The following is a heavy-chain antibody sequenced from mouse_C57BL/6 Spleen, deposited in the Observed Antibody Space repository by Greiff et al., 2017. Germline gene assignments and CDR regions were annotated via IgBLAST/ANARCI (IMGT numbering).Heavy chain of an antibody. D-gene: IGHD4-1*01. CDR1: GYAFSSSW. Sequence: QVQLKQSGPELVKPGASVKISCKASGYAFSSSWMNWVKQRPGKGLEWIGRIYPGDGDTNYNGKFKGKATLTADKSSSTAYMQLSSLTSEDSAVYFCARSTGTWYVEVWGTGTTVTVSS. J-gene: IGHJ1*03. V-gene: IGHV1-82*01. CDR3: ARSTGTWYVEV. CDR2: IYPGDGDT.